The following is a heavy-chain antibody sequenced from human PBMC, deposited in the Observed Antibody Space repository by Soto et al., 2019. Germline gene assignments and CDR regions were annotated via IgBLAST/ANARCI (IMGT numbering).Heavy chain of an antibody. CDR1: GFTFNTYN. Sequence: GSLRLSCTASGFTFNTYNMNWVRQAPGKGLEWVSYISSSSYTIKYADSVEGRFTVSRDNGKKSLYLQMNSLRDEDTAVYFCAREISLSAGSYFDYWGQGTLVTVSS. V-gene: IGHV3-48*02. CDR2: ISSSSYTI. J-gene: IGHJ4*02. CDR3: AREISLSAGSYFDY. D-gene: IGHD3-10*01.